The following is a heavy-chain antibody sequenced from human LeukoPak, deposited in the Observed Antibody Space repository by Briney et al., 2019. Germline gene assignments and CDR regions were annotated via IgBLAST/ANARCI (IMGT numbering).Heavy chain of an antibody. CDR2: IYYSGST. Sequence: PSQTLSLTCTVSGGSISSGGYYWSWIRQHPGKGLERIGYIYYSGSTYYNPSLKSRVTISVDTSKNQFSLKLSSVTAADAAVYYCARGYDFWSGYYTPIYYYYYGMDVWGQGTTVTVSS. CDR3: ARGYDFWSGYYTPIYYYYYGMDV. D-gene: IGHD3-3*01. J-gene: IGHJ6*02. CDR1: GGSISSGGYY. V-gene: IGHV4-31*03.